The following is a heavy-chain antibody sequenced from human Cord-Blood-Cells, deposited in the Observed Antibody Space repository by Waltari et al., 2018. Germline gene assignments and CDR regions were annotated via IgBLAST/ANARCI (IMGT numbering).Heavy chain of an antibody. D-gene: IGHD6-6*01. J-gene: IGHJ6*03. CDR2: MNPNSGNT. V-gene: IGHV1-8*03. Sequence: QVQLVQSGAEVKKPGASVKVSCKASGYTFTSYDINWVRQATGQGLEWMGWMNPNSGNTGYAHKFQGRVTITRNTSISTAYMELSSLRSEDTAVYYCAREYSSASGGYYYMDVWGKGTTVTVSS. CDR3: AREYSSASGGYYYMDV. CDR1: GYTFTSYD.